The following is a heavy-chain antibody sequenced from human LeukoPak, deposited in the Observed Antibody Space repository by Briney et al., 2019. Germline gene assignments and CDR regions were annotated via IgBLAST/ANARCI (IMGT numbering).Heavy chain of an antibody. J-gene: IGHJ4*02. V-gene: IGHV3-7*01. CDR3: AVSFDY. Sequence: GGSLRLSCAASGFNSGNYWMSWVRQAPGQRLEWLANIKQDGIETYYLDSVRGRFTISRDNAKNSLYLQMNSLRAEDTAVYYCAVSFDYWGQGTLVTVSS. CDR2: IKQDGIET. D-gene: IGHD5/OR15-5a*01. CDR1: GFNSGNYW.